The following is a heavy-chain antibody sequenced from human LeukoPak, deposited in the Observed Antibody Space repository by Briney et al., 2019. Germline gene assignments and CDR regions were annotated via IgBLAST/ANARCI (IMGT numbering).Heavy chain of an antibody. Sequence: QSGGSLRLSCAASGFTFSSYWMSWVRQAPGKGLEWVANIKQDGSEKYYVDSVKGRFTISRDNAKNSLYLQMNSLRAEDTAVYYCARDEGIAAAGTDYFDYWGQGTLVTVSS. J-gene: IGHJ4*02. V-gene: IGHV3-7*01. CDR2: IKQDGSEK. CDR1: GFTFSSYW. CDR3: ARDEGIAAAGTDYFDY. D-gene: IGHD6-13*01.